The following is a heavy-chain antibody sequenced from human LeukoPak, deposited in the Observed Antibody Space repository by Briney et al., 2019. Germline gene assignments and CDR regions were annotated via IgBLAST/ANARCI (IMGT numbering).Heavy chain of an antibody. J-gene: IGHJ6*03. Sequence: GASVKVSCKASGYTFTSYYMHWVRQAPGQGLEWMGIINPSGGSTSYAQKFQGRVTMTRDTSISTAYMELSRLRSDDTAVYYCAKGYCSSTSCYGPSDYMDVWGKGTTVTVSS. D-gene: IGHD2-2*01. CDR1: GYTFTSYY. V-gene: IGHV1-46*01. CDR2: INPSGGST. CDR3: AKGYCSSTSCYGPSDYMDV.